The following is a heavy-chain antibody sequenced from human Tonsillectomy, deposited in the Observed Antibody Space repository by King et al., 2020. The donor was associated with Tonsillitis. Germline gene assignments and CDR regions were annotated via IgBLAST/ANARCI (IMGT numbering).Heavy chain of an antibody. CDR2: IYYSGST. CDR1: GGSVSSGSYY. J-gene: IGHJ4*02. D-gene: IGHD1-26*01. V-gene: IGHV4-61*01. Sequence: VQLQESGPGLVKPSETLSLTCTVSGGSVSSGSYYWSWIRQPPGKGLEWIGYIYYSGSTNYNPSLKSRVTISVDPSKNQFSLKLSSVTAADTAVYYCARGSGASAADYWGQGTLVTVSS. CDR3: ARGSGASAADY.